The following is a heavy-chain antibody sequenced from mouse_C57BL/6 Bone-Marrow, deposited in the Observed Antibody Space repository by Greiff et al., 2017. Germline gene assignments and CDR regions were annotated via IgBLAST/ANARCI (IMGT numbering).Heavy chain of an antibody. J-gene: IGHJ2*01. CDR2: FYPGSGSI. CDR1: GYIFTEYT. V-gene: IGHV1-62-2*01. CDR3: ARDERCYDYEGYFDY. D-gene: IGHD2-4*01. Sequence: QVQLQQSGAELVKPGASVKLSCKASGYIFTEYTIHWVKQRSGQGLEWIGWFYPGSGSIKYNERFKDKATLTADKSSNTVYMELSRLTSEDSAVYFCARDERCYDYEGYFDYWGQGTTLTGSS.